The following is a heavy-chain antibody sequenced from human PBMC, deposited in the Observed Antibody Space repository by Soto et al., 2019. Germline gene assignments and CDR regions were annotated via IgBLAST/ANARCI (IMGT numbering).Heavy chain of an antibody. Sequence: EVQLLESGGGLVQPGGSRRLSCFVSGFTFINYAMNWFRQATGKGLEWVSGISASAGSTDYADSVKGRFTIARDSSNHSLYLQMNSLRADETAIYYCAIHFYYGSCSSYAVDYWGQGTLVTVDS. CDR2: ISASAGST. CDR3: AIHFYYGSCSSYAVDY. V-gene: IGHV3-23*01. D-gene: IGHD3-10*01. CDR1: GFTFINYA. J-gene: IGHJ4*02.